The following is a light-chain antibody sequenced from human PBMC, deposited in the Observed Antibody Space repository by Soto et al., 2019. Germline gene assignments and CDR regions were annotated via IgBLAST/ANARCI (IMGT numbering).Light chain of an antibody. CDR2: EVT. CDR1: DSDIGSYNI. J-gene: IGLJ1*01. CDR3: SSYAGSNNFV. V-gene: IGLV2-23*02. Sequence: QSVLTQVASVTGSPGQSITISCTGTDSDIGSYNIVSWYQQHPDKAPQLIIYEVTKRPSGVSDRFSGSKSGNTASLTISGLQAEDEADYYCSSYAGSNNFVFGTGTRSPS.